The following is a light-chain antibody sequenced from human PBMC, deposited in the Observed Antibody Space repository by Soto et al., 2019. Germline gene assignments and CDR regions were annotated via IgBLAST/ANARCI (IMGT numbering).Light chain of an antibody. J-gene: IGKJ2*01. CDR2: KAS. CDR1: QSISSW. Sequence: DIQMTQSPSTLSASVGDRVTITCRASQSISSWLAWYQQKPGKAPNLLIYKASSLESGVPSRFSGSGSGTEFTLTISSLQPDDFATYYCQQYNSYSTYTFGQGTKLEIK. CDR3: QQYNSYSTYT. V-gene: IGKV1-5*03.